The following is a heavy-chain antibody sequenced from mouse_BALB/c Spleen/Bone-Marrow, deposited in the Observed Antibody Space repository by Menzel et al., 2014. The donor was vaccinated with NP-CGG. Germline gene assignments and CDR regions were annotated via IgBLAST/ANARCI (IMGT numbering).Heavy chain of an antibody. CDR1: GYAFTNYL. CDR3: ARGNYRSYYFDY. CDR2: INPGSGGT. Sequence: QVQLQQSGAELVRPGTSVKVSCKASGYAFTNYLIAWVKQRPGQGLEWIGVINPGSGGTNYNEKFKGKATLTADKSSSTAYMQLSSLTSDDSAVYFCARGNYRSYYFDYWGQGTTLTVSS. D-gene: IGHD2-14*01. J-gene: IGHJ2*01. V-gene: IGHV1-54*01.